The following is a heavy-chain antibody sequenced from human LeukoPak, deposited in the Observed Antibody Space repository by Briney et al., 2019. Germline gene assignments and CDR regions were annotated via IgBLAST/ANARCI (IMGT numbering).Heavy chain of an antibody. V-gene: IGHV4-34*01. CDR1: GGSFSGYY. D-gene: IGHD4-17*01. CDR2: INHSGST. J-gene: IGHJ4*02. CDR3: ASGQSYGDYEN. Sequence: PSETLSLTCAAYGGSFSGYYWSWVRQPPGKGLEWIGEINHSGSTNYNPSLKSRVTISVDTSKNQFSLKLSSVTAADTAVYYCASGQSYGDYENWGQGTLVTVSS.